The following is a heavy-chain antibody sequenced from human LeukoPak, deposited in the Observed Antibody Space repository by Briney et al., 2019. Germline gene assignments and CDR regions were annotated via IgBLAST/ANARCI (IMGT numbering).Heavy chain of an antibody. CDR1: GGSFSGYY. D-gene: IGHD5-12*01. Sequence: SETLSLTCAVYGGSFSGYYWSWIPQPPGKGLEWIGEINHSGSTNYNPSLKGRVTISVDTSKNQFSLKLSSMTAADTAVYYCARGGYSGYRDYYYYMDVWGKGTTVTVSS. J-gene: IGHJ6*03. CDR3: ARGGYSGYRDYYYYMDV. V-gene: IGHV4-34*01. CDR2: INHSGST.